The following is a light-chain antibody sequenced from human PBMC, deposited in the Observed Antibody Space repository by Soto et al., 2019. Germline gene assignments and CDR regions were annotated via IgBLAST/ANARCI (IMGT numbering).Light chain of an antibody. Sequence: VLTQSPATLSLSPGERATLSCRASQSVSSYLAWYQQKPGQAPRLLIYDASNRATGIPARFSGSGSGTDFTLTISSLEPEDFAVYYCQQRSNWPLLYTFGQGTKVDIK. CDR2: DAS. CDR1: QSVSSY. CDR3: QQRSNWPLLYT. J-gene: IGKJ2*01. V-gene: IGKV3-11*01.